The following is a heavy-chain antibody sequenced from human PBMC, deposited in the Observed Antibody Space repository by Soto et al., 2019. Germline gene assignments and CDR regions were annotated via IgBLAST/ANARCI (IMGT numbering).Heavy chain of an antibody. D-gene: IGHD4-17*01. CDR2: IYHSGST. Sequence: QVQLQESGPGLVKPSGTLSLTCAVSGGSISSSNWWSWVRQPPGKGLEWIGEIYHSGSTNYNPSLKSRVTISVDKSKNQFSLKLSSVTAADTAVYYCARRPDPFTYGGNAHGAFDIWGQGTMVTVSS. J-gene: IGHJ3*02. CDR1: GGSISSSNW. CDR3: ARRPDPFTYGGNAHGAFDI. V-gene: IGHV4-4*02.